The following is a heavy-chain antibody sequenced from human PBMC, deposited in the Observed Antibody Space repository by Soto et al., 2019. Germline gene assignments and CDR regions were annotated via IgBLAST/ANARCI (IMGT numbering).Heavy chain of an antibody. CDR3: ATVRWELHDAFDI. D-gene: IGHD1-26*01. J-gene: IGHJ3*02. CDR2: IYHSGMT. V-gene: IGHV4-31*03. CDR1: GGSISTGGYY. Sequence: QVQLQESGPGLVKPSQTLSPTCTVSGGSISTGGYYWSWIRQHPGRGLEWIGYIYHSGMTFSNPSLQSRVAISIDTSKNKFSLKLSSVTAADTAVYYCATVRWELHDAFDIWGQGTMVSVFS.